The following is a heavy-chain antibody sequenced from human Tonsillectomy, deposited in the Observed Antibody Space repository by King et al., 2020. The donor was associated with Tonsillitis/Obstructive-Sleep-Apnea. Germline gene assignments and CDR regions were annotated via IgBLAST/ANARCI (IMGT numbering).Heavy chain of an antibody. V-gene: IGHV1-69*10. CDR3: ARDSGSYLDY. Sequence: VQLVESGAEVKKPGSSVKVSCKASGGTFSSYAISWVRQAPGQGLEWMGGIIPILGIANYAQKFQGRVTITAEKSTSTAYMELSILRSEDTAVYYCARDSGSYLDYWGQGTLVTVSS. CDR2: IIPILGIA. D-gene: IGHD1-26*01. CDR1: GGTFSSYA. J-gene: IGHJ4*02.